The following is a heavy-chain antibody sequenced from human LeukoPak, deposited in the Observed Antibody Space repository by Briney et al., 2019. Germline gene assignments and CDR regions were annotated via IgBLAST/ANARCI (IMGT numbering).Heavy chain of an antibody. CDR3: ARVLRYCSGGNCYSGGLGYMDV. CDR2: ISSSSSYI. J-gene: IGHJ6*03. V-gene: IGHV3-21*04. CDR1: GFTFSSYG. D-gene: IGHD2-15*01. Sequence: PGGSLRLSCAASGFTFSSYGMHWVRQAPGKGLEWVSSISSSSSYIYYADSVKGRFTISRDNAKNSLFLQMNSLRAEDTAVYYCARVLRYCSGGNCYSGGLGYMDVWGKGTTVTISS.